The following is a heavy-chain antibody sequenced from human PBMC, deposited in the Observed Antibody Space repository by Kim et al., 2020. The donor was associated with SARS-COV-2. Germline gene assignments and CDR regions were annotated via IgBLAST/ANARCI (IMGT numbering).Heavy chain of an antibody. J-gene: IGHJ4*02. V-gene: IGHV4-39*01. CDR3: VRHQFSTILTY. CDR1: GGSFNSGNYY. Sequence: SETLSLTYTVSGGSFNSGNYYWVWIRQPPGKGLEWIGTVHYSGDAYYNPSLKSRVTLFVDASKKHFSLHLTSVTAADTAVYYCVRHQFSTILTYWGQGTLVTVSS. CDR2: VHYSGDA. D-gene: IGHD4-4*01.